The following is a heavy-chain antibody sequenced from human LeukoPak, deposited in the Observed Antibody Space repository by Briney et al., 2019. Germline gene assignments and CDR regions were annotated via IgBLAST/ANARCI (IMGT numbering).Heavy chain of an antibody. D-gene: IGHD3-10*01. CDR3: AIGKFYYGSGSYAIDY. CDR2: IYYSGST. CDR1: GGSISDYY. J-gene: IGHJ4*02. V-gene: IGHV4-59*13. Sequence: SETLSLTRTVSGGSISDYYWSWIRQPPGKGLEWLGYIYYSGSTKNNPSLKSRVTISVDTSKNQFSLKLSSVSAADTAVYYCAIGKFYYGSGSYAIDYWGQGTLVTVSS.